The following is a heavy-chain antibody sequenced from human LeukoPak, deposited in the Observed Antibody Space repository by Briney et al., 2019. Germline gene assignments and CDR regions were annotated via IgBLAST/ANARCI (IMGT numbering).Heavy chain of an antibody. CDR2: ISAYNGNT. V-gene: IGHV1-18*01. CDR1: GYTFTSYG. J-gene: IGHJ4*02. CDR3: ARENYDIWTGYYYFDY. D-gene: IGHD3-9*01. Sequence: ASVKVSCKASGYTFTSYGISWVRQAPGQGLEWMGWISAYNGNTNYAQKLQGRVTMTTDTSTSTAYMELRSLRSDDTAVYYCARENYDIWTGYYYFDYWGQGTLVTVSS.